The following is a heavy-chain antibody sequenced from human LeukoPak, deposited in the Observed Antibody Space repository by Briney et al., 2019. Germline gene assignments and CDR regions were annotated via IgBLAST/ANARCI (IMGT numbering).Heavy chain of an antibody. CDR1: GDTFKNYH. CDR2: ISAYNGNT. J-gene: IGHJ4*02. Sequence: ASVKVSCKVFGDTFKNYHISWVRQAPGEGLEWMGWISAYNGNTNYAQKLQGRVTMTTDTSTSTAYMELSSLRSEDTAVYYCATEVRDGYNAFDYWGQGTLVTVSS. D-gene: IGHD5-24*01. CDR3: ATEVRDGYNAFDY. V-gene: IGHV1-18*01.